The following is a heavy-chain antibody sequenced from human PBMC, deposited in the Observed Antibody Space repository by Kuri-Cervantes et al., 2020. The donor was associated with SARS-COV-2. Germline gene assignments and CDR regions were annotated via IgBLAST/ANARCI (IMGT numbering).Heavy chain of an antibody. CDR2: ISGFSGTT. CDR3: ARVRGSKYYYGSRYYYYYMDV. Sequence: VSCKASGYTFSKYTITWVRQAPGQGLEWMGWISGFSGTTKYAETFQGRVTMTTDTSTSTAYMELRGLRSDDTAVYYCARVRGSKYYYGSRYYYYYMDVWGQGTTVTVSS. J-gene: IGHJ6*03. D-gene: IGHD3-10*01. CDR1: GYTFSKYT. V-gene: IGHV1-18*01.